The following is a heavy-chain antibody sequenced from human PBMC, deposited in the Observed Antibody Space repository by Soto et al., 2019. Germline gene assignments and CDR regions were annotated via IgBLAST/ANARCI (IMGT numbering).Heavy chain of an antibody. V-gene: IGHV3-7*03. D-gene: IGHD3-10*01. CDR3: TSDRYPRFYHGSGSYPYY. J-gene: IGHJ4*02. CDR2: IKTDGSET. CDR1: GFTFSRFW. Sequence: GGSLRLSCAASGFTFSRFWMSWVRQAPGKGLEWVANIKTDGSETHYVDSVKGRFTISRDNPKTSLFLQMNSLRVEDTAVYFCTSDRYPRFYHGSGSYPYYWGQGTPVTFSS.